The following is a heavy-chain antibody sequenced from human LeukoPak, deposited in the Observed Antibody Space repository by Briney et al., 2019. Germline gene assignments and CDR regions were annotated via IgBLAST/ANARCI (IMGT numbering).Heavy chain of an antibody. V-gene: IGHV4-59*12. D-gene: IGHD1-26*01. CDR1: GGSISSYY. Sequence: SETLSLTCTVSGGSISSYYWSWIRQPPGKGLEWIGYIYYSGSTNYNPSLKSRVTISVDKSKNQFSLKLSSVTAADTAVYYCARVAAGGIHWYFDLWGRGTLVTVSS. CDR3: ARVAAGGIHWYFDL. CDR2: IYYSGST. J-gene: IGHJ2*01.